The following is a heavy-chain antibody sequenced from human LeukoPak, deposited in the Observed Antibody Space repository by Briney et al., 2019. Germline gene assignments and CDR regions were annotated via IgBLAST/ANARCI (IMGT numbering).Heavy chain of an antibody. J-gene: IGHJ4*02. CDR3: ARGSRTYYYDSSGYYGFDY. V-gene: IGHV3-30-3*01. Sequence: ARSLRLSCAASGFTFSSYAMHWVPHGPGNGLKWVAVISYDGSNKYYADSVKVRFTTSRDNSKNTLYLQMNSLRAEETAVYYCARGSRTYYYDSSGYYGFDYWGQGTLVTVSS. D-gene: IGHD3-22*01. CDR1: GFTFSSYA. CDR2: ISYDGSNK.